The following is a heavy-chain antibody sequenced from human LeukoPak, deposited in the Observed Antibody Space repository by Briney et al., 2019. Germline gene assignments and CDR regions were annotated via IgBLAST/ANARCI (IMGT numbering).Heavy chain of an antibody. Sequence: GSLRLSCAASGFTFSNAWMSWVRQAPGKGLEWVGRIKSKTDGGTTDYAAPVKGRFTISRDDSKNTLYLQMNSLKTEDTAVYYCTTSRYGSGSYYVYFDYWGQGTPVTVSS. J-gene: IGHJ4*02. D-gene: IGHD3-10*01. V-gene: IGHV3-15*01. CDR1: GFTFSNAW. CDR2: IKSKTDGGTT. CDR3: TTSRYGSGSYYVYFDY.